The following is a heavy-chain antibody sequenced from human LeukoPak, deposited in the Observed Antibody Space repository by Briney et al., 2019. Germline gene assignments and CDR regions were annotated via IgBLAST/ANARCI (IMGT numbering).Heavy chain of an antibody. CDR3: ARDRNYYDFWSGYYNY. CDR1: GFTFSSYA. J-gene: IGHJ4*02. V-gene: IGHV3-30-3*01. CDR2: ISYDGSNK. D-gene: IGHD3-3*01. Sequence: PGGSLRLSCAASGFTFSSYAMHWVRQAPGKGLEWVAVISYDGSNKYYADSVKGRFTISRDNSKNTLYLQMNSLRAEDTAVYYCARDRNYYDFWSGYYNYWGQGTLVTVSS.